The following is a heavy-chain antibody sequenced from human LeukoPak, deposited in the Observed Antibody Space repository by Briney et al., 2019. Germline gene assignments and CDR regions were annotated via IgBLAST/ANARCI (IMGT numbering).Heavy chain of an antibody. CDR1: GFTVSSNY. D-gene: IGHD3-10*01. J-gene: IGHJ3*02. CDR3: AKEYYYGSGSHSNI. CDR2: ISWNSGSI. V-gene: IGHV3-9*01. Sequence: PGGSLRLSCAASGFTVSSNYMSWVRQAPGKGLEWVSGISWNSGSIGYADSVKGRFTISRDNAKNSLYLQMNSLRAEDTALYYCAKEYYYGSGSHSNIWGQGTMVTVSS.